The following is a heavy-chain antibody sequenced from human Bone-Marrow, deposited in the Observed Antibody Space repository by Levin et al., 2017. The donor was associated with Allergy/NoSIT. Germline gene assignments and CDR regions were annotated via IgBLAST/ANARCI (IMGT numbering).Heavy chain of an antibody. CDR3: ASEPRYFYDSRDHPAG. CDR1: GFTFSSFW. Sequence: GESLKISCAASGFTFSSFWMTWVRQAPGKGLEWVANIKQDGTEQYYLDSVKGRFTISRDNANNSLFLQMNSLRPEDTAVYYCASEPRYFYDSRDHPAGWGQGTLVTVSS. J-gene: IGHJ4*02. V-gene: IGHV3-7*01. CDR2: IKQDGTEQ. D-gene: IGHD3-22*01.